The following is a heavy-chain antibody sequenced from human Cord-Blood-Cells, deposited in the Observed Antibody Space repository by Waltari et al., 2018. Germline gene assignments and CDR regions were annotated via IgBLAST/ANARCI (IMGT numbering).Heavy chain of an antibody. CDR3: ARDLGIVVVPAANPNWYFDL. J-gene: IGHJ2*01. D-gene: IGHD2-2*01. V-gene: IGHV4-4*07. CDR2: ISTSGST. CDR1: GGSISSYY. Sequence: QVQLQESGPGLVKPSETLSLTCTVSGGSISSYYWSWIRPPAGKGLEWIGRISTSGSTNYTPPRKCRVTMAVDTSQNQFSLKLSSVTAADTAVYYCARDLGIVVVPAANPNWYFDLWGRGTLVTVSS.